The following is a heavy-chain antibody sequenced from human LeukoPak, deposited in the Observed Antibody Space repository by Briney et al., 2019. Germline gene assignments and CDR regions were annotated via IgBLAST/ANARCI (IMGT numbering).Heavy chain of an antibody. Sequence: SETLSLTCTVSGGSISSYYWSWIRQPPGKGLEWIGYIYYSGSTNYNPSLKSRVTISVDTSKNQFSLKLSSVTAADTAVYYCARLEGLYDILTGRGDAFDIWGQGTMVTVSS. V-gene: IGHV4-59*01. CDR2: IYYSGST. CDR3: ARLEGLYDILTGRGDAFDI. J-gene: IGHJ3*02. D-gene: IGHD3-9*01. CDR1: GGSISSYY.